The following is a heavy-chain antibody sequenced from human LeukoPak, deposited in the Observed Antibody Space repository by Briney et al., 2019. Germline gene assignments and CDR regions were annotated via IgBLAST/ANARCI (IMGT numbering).Heavy chain of an antibody. Sequence: SETLSLTCAVYGGSFSGYYWSWIRQPPGKGLEWIGEINHSGSTNYNPSLKSRVTISVDTSKNQFSLKLSSVTAADTAVYYCARSDFYYYYYMDVWGKGTTVTVSS. J-gene: IGHJ6*03. CDR2: INHSGST. CDR1: GGSFSGYY. V-gene: IGHV4-34*01. CDR3: ARSDFYYYYYMDV.